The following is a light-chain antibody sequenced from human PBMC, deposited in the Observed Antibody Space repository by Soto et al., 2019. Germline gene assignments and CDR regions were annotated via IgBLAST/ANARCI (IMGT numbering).Light chain of an antibody. J-gene: IGKJ1*01. Sequence: EIVLTQSPATLSLSPGERATLSCRASQSVSSNLAWYQQQPGQAPRLLIYAASNRATGIPGRFSGSGSGTDCTLTITNLEPEDFAVYYCQQRSNWPWTFGQGAKVEIK. CDR3: QQRSNWPWT. CDR1: QSVSSN. V-gene: IGKV3-11*01. CDR2: AAS.